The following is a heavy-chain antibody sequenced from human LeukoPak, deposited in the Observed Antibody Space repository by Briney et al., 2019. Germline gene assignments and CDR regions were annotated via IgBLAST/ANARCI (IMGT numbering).Heavy chain of an antibody. D-gene: IGHD5-24*01. Sequence: RASVKVSCKASGYTFTSYAMNWVRQAPGQGLEWMGWINTNTGNPTYAQGFTGRFVFSLDTSVSTAYLQISSLKAGDTAVYYCARDLGSRDGYNPPNLFDNWGQGTLVTVSS. J-gene: IGHJ4*02. CDR2: INTNTGNP. CDR1: GYTFTSYA. V-gene: IGHV7-4-1*02. CDR3: ARDLGSRDGYNPPNLFDN.